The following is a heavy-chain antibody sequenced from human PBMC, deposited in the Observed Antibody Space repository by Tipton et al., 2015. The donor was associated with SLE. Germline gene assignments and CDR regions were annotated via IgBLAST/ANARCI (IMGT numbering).Heavy chain of an antibody. J-gene: IGHJ3*02. V-gene: IGHV3-53*05. CDR3: ASYGDYPTPHDAFDI. D-gene: IGHD4-17*01. CDR2: IYSGGST. Sequence: SLRLSCAASGFTVSSNYMSWVRQAPGKGLEWASVIYSGGSTYYADSVKGRFTISRDNSKNTLYLQMNSLRAEDTAVYYCASYGDYPTPHDAFDIWGQGTMVTVSS. CDR1: GFTVSSNY.